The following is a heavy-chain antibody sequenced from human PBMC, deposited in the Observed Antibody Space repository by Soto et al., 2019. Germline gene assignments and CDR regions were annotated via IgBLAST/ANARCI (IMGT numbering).Heavy chain of an antibody. CDR3: ARGHSTDCSNGVCSFFYNHEMDV. CDR1: GYSFTDCH. CDR2: INPKSGGT. Sequence: ASVKVSCKASGYSFTDCHIHWVRQAPGQGLEWLGRINPKSGGTSTAQKFQGWVTMTRDRSISTVYMELTRLRSDDTAVYFCARGHSTDCSNGVCSFFYNHEMDVWG. D-gene: IGHD2-8*01. V-gene: IGHV1-2*04. J-gene: IGHJ6*02.